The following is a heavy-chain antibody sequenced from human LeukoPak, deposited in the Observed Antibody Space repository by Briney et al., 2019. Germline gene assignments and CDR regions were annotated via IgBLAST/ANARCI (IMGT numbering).Heavy chain of an antibody. Sequence: ASVKVSCKASGYTFTGYYMHWVRQAPGQGREWMGWINPNSGGTNYAQKFQGRVTMTRDTSISTAYMELSRLRSDDTAVYYCARSNSSPKTTARGRDWFDPWGQGTLVTVSS. V-gene: IGHV1-2*02. D-gene: IGHD3-10*01. J-gene: IGHJ5*02. CDR2: INPNSGGT. CDR3: ARSNSSPKTTARGRDWFDP. CDR1: GYTFTGYY.